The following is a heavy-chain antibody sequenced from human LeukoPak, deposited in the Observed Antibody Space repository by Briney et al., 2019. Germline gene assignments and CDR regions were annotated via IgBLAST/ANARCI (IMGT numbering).Heavy chain of an antibody. Sequence: GGSLRLSCEASGFTFSTSWMSWVRQVPGKGLEWVANIKKDGSETYYVDSVKGRFTISRDNAKNSLYLQMNSLRAEDTAMYYCARGRYSGTTYYFDYWGQGTLVTVSS. CDR2: IKKDGSET. V-gene: IGHV3-7*03. J-gene: IGHJ4*02. D-gene: IGHD5-12*01. CDR1: GFTFSTSW. CDR3: ARGRYSGTTYYFDY.